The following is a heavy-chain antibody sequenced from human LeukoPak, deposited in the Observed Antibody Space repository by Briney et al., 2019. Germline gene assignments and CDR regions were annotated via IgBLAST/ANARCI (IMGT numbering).Heavy chain of an antibody. CDR1: GGSFSGYY. CDR3: ARGFTGGLHTRIVVPNFDY. D-gene: IGHD3-22*01. CDR2: INHSGST. V-gene: IGHV4-34*01. J-gene: IGHJ4*02. Sequence: SETLSLTCAVYGGSFSGYYWSWVRQPPGKGLEWIGEINHSGSTNYNPSLKSRVTISVDTTKNQFSLKLSSVTAADTAVYYCARGFTGGLHTRIVVPNFDYWGQGTLVTVSS.